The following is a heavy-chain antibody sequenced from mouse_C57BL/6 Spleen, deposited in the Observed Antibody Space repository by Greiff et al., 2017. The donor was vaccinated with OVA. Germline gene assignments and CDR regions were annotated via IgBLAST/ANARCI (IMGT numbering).Heavy chain of an antibody. D-gene: IGHD2-14*01. CDR2: INPNNGGT. Sequence: EVQLQQSGPELVKPGASVKISCKASGYTFTDYYMNWVKQSHGKSLEWIGDINPNNGGTSYTQKFKGKATLTVDKSSSTAYMELRSLTSEDSAVYYCARGGYSWYFDVWGTGTTVTVSS. CDR3: ARGGYSWYFDV. J-gene: IGHJ1*03. V-gene: IGHV1-26*01. CDR1: GYTFTDYY.